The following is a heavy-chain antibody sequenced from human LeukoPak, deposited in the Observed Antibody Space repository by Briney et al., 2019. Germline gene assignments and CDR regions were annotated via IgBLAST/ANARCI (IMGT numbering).Heavy chain of an antibody. D-gene: IGHD2-15*01. CDR2: IKTDGSIA. J-gene: IGHJ3*02. CDR1: GFSFSFYW. CDR3: AKGPVVTFDI. V-gene: IGHV3-74*01. Sequence: GGSLRLSCAASGFSFSFYWMHWVRQAPGKGPVWVSRIKTDGSIADYADSVKGRFTISRDNAKNTLYLQMNSLRAEDTAVYYCAKGPVVTFDIWGQGTMVTVSS.